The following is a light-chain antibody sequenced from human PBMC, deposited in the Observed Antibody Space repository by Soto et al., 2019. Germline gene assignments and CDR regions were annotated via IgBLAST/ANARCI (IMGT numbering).Light chain of an antibody. V-gene: IGLV2-14*01. CDR3: SSYTSSSPLYV. CDR2: EVA. J-gene: IGLJ1*01. CDR1: NSDIGFYNY. Sequence: QSALTQPASVSRSPGQSITISCTGTNSDIGFYNYVSWYQQHPGEAPKLIIYEVAKRPSGVSSRFSGSKSGNTASLTISGLQAEDEADYHCSSYTSSSPLYVVGTGTKVTVL.